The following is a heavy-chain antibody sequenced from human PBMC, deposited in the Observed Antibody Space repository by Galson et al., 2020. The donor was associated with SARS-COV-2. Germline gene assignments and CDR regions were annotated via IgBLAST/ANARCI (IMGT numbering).Heavy chain of an antibody. J-gene: IGHJ4*02. CDR1: GFTFSGHA. CDR3: ARDGQSSRGWAFDY. CDR2: IYYDGSEK. Sequence: SLKISCAASGFTFSGHAMHWVRQAPGKGLAWVAQIYYDGSEKYYGDSVKGRFTIYRDSSKNTVYLQMNNLRADDTAVYYCARDGQSSRGWAFDYWGQGTLVTVSS. V-gene: IGHV3-33*01. D-gene: IGHD6-19*01.